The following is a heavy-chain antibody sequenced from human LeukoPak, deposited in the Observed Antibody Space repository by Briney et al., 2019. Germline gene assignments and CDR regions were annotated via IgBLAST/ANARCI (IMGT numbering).Heavy chain of an antibody. V-gene: IGHV4-4*07. D-gene: IGHD3-3*01. CDR1: GGSISSYY. J-gene: IGHJ4*02. CDR3: ARDREGRNFWSGYYPGIDFDY. Sequence: PSETLSLTCTVSGGSISSYYWSWIRQPAGKGLEWIGRIYTSGSTNYNPSLKSRVTISVDTSKNHFSLKLRSVTAADTAVYYCARDREGRNFWSGYYPGIDFDYWGQGTLVTVSS. CDR2: IYTSGST.